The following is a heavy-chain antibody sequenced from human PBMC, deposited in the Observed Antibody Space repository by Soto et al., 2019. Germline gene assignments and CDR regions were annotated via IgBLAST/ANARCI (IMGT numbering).Heavy chain of an antibody. V-gene: IGHV4-4*02. Sequence: QVLLQESGPGLVQPSGTLSLSCAVSGVSISSSYFWGWVRQSPGKGLEWFGDLSHVGSVNYNPSLQSRVTISMDRSKNQFSLQLGSVTAADTAVYYCARSFGWYAIDYWGQGSLVIVSS. J-gene: IGHJ4*02. CDR2: LSHVGSV. CDR1: GVSISSSYF. D-gene: IGHD6-19*01. CDR3: ARSFGWYAIDY.